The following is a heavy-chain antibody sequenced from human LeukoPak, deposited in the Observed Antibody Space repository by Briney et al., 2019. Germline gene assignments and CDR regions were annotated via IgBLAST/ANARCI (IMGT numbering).Heavy chain of an antibody. J-gene: IGHJ4*02. D-gene: IGHD3-3*01. CDR2: IKHDGSEK. CDR1: GFTFSSYA. CDR3: ATDRGWRTSGYYLYYFEY. V-gene: IGHV3-7*01. Sequence: GGSLRLSCAASGFTFSSYAMSWVRQAPGKGLEWVASIKHDGSEKYYVDSVRGRFTISRDNTKNSLYLQMSSLRAEDTAVYYCATDRGWRTSGYYLYYFEYWGQGTLVTFSS.